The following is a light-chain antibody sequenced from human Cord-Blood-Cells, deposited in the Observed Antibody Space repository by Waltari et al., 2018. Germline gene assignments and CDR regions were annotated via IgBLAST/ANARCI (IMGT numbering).Light chain of an antibody. CDR2: DAS. Sequence: EIVLTQSPATPPLSPGERATLSCRASQSVSSYLAWYQQKPGQAPRLLIYDASNRATGIPARFSGSGSGTDFTLTISSLEPEDFAVYYCQQRSNFLTFGGGTKVEIK. J-gene: IGKJ4*01. CDR3: QQRSNFLT. CDR1: QSVSSY. V-gene: IGKV3-11*01.